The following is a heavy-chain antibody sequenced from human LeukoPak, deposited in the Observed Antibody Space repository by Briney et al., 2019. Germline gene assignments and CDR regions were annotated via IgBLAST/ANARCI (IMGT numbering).Heavy chain of an antibody. Sequence: SLTLSLTCAISGDSVSSNNAAWNWIRQSPSRGLEWLGRTYYRSKWFFQYEVSVKSRMTINPDTSKNQFSLQVDSMTPDDTAVYYCARANEVAGSFDYWGQGILVTVSS. V-gene: IGHV6-1*01. D-gene: IGHD6-19*01. CDR2: TYYRSKWFF. CDR3: ARANEVAGSFDY. CDR1: GDSVSSNNAA. J-gene: IGHJ4*02.